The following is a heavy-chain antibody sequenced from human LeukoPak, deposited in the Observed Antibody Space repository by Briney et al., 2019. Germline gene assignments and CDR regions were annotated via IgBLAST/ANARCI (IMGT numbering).Heavy chain of an antibody. CDR1: GGSFSGYY. CDR2: INHSGST. Sequence: SETLSLTCAVYGGSFSGYYWSWIRQPPGKGLEWIGEINHSGSTNYNPSLKSRVTISVDTSKNQFSLKLSSVTAADTAVYYCARGYCSGVSCYSQFADYWGQGTLVTVSS. D-gene: IGHD2-15*01. CDR3: ARGYCSGVSCYSQFADY. V-gene: IGHV4-34*01. J-gene: IGHJ4*02.